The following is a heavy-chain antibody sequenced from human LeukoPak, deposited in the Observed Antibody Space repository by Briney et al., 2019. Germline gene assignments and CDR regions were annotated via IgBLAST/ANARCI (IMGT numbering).Heavy chain of an antibody. CDR2: INAGNGNT. CDR3: ARLYYYDSSGYYYFDY. J-gene: IGHJ4*02. CDR1: GYTFTSYA. Sequence: ASVKVSCKASGYTFTSYAMHWVRQAPGQRLEWMGWINAGNGNTKYSQKFQGRVTITEDESTSTAYMELSSLRSEDTAVYYCARLYYYDSSGYYYFDYWGQGTLVTVSS. V-gene: IGHV1-3*01. D-gene: IGHD3-22*01.